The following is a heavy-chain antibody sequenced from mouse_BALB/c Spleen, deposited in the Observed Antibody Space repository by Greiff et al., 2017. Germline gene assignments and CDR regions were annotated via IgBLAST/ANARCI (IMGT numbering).Heavy chain of an antibody. CDR3: AVTTATGYAMDY. CDR1: GYSFTGYY. V-gene: IGHV1-31*01. Sequence: VQLQQSGPELVKPGASVKISCKASGYSFTGYYMHWVKQSHVKSLEWIGRINPYNGATSYNQNFKDKASLTVDKSSSAAYMELHSLTSEDSAVYYCAVTTATGYAMDYWGQGTSVTVSS. J-gene: IGHJ4*01. D-gene: IGHD1-2*01. CDR2: INPYNGAT.